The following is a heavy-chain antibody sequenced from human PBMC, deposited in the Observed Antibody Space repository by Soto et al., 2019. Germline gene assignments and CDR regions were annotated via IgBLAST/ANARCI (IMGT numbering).Heavy chain of an antibody. J-gene: IGHJ3*01. CDR3: ARVIPGYYGSDV. Sequence: EVQLVESGGGLFQPGGSLRLSCEASGFTFSNYWMHWVRQVPGKGLVWVSRIKGDGSNTNYADFVEGRFTISRDNAKNTVYLQMNSLRAEDTAVYYCARVIPGYYGSDVWGQGTMGTVSS. CDR2: IKGDGSNT. CDR1: GFTFSNYW. D-gene: IGHD5-18*01. V-gene: IGHV3-74*01.